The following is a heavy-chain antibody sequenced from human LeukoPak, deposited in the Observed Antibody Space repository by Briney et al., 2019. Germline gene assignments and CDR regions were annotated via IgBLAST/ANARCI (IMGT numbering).Heavy chain of an antibody. J-gene: IGHJ4*02. CDR2: IYTNGST. V-gene: IGHV4-4*07. CDR1: GGSISSYY. CDR3: ARGSVAATPFDY. D-gene: IGHD2-15*01. Sequence: SETLSLTCTVSGGSISSYYWRWIRQPAGKGLEWIGRIYTNGSTNYNPSLQSRVTISVDTSKNQFSLKLSCVPGADTAVYCCARGSVAATPFDYWGQGTLVTVSS.